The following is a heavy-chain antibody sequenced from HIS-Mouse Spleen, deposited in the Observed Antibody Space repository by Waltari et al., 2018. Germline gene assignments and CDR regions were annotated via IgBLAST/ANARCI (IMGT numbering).Heavy chain of an antibody. CDR3: ARASRDLLLPRYFDL. J-gene: IGHJ2*01. Sequence: QVQLQESGPGLVKPSETLSLPCTVSGCSISSYYWRWIRQPPGKGLEWIGYIYYSGSTNYNPSLKSRVTISVDTSKNQFSLKLRSVTAADTAVYYCARASRDLLLPRYFDLWGRGTLVTVSS. CDR1: GCSISSYY. V-gene: IGHV4-59*01. CDR2: IYYSGST.